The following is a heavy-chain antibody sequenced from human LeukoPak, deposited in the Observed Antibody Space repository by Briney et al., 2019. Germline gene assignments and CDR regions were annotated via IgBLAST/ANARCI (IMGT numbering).Heavy chain of an antibody. CDR2: ISSSSSTI. V-gene: IGHV3-48*02. J-gene: IGHJ4*02. Sequence: GGSLRLSCAASGFTFSIYSMNCVRPAPGEGLEWVSYISSSSSTIYYADSVKGRFTISRDNAKNSLYLQMNSLRDEDTAVYYCARVGIAVAGTGDYWGQGTLVTVSS. CDR3: ARVGIAVAGTGDY. CDR1: GFTFSIYS. D-gene: IGHD6-19*01.